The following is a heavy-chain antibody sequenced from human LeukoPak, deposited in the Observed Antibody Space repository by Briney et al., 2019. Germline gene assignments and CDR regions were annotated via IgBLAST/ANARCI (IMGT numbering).Heavy chain of an antibody. CDR3: ARSSDFGVVIGHYYMDV. Sequence: PSETLSLTCTVSGGSISSYYWSWIRQPAGKGLEWIGRIYTSGSTNYNPSLKNRVTISVDKSKNQFSLKLSSATAADTAVYYCARSSDFGVVIGHYYMDVWGEGTTVTVSS. CDR2: IYTSGST. D-gene: IGHD3-3*01. J-gene: IGHJ6*03. CDR1: GGSISSYY. V-gene: IGHV4-4*07.